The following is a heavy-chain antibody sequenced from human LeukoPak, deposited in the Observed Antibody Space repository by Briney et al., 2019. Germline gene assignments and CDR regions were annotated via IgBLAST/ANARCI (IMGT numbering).Heavy chain of an antibody. CDR2: ISYDGSNI. CDR1: GFTFSSFG. CDR3: ARDTQQH. V-gene: IGHV3-30*03. Sequence: PGGTLRLSCAAAGFTFSSFGMHWVRQAPGKGLEWVAVISYDGSNIYYADSVKGRFTISRDSSKNTVYLQMNSLRAEDTAVYYCARDTQQHWGQGTLVTVSS. J-gene: IGHJ1*01.